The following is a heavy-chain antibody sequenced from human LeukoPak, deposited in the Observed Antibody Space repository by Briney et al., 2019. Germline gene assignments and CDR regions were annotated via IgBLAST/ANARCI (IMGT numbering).Heavy chain of an antibody. V-gene: IGHV1-69*04. CDR1: GGTFSSYA. CDR3: ARTGTYYYGMDV. J-gene: IGHJ6*02. D-gene: IGHD3-10*01. CDR2: IIPILGIA. Sequence: SVKVSCKVSGGTFSSYAISWVRQAPGQGLEWMGRIIPILGIANYAQKFQGRVTITADKSTSTAYMELSSLRSEDTAVYYCARTGTYYYGMDVWGQGTTVTVSS.